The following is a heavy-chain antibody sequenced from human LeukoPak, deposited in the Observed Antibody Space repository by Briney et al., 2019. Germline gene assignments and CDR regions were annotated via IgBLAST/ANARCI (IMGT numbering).Heavy chain of an antibody. V-gene: IGHV3-48*01. D-gene: IGHD4-23*01. CDR1: GFTFSSYS. CDR3: ARDQGLRWSNDAFDI. Sequence: GGSLRLSCAASGFTFSSYSMNWVRQAPGKGLEWVSYISSSSSTIYYADSVKGRLTISRDNAKNSLYLQMNSLRAEDTAVYYCARDQGLRWSNDAFDIWGQGTMVTVSS. J-gene: IGHJ3*02. CDR2: ISSSSSTI.